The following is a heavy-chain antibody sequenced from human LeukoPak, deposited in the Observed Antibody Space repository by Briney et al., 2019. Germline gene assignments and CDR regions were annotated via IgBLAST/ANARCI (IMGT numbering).Heavy chain of an antibody. V-gene: IGHV1-2*06. CDR1: GYTFTGYY. CDR3: ARDEMLTRYFDWLPYYYYYGMDV. J-gene: IGHJ6*02. CDR2: INPNSGGT. D-gene: IGHD3-9*01. Sequence: ASVKVSCKASGYTFTGYYMRWVRQAPGQGLEWMGRINPNSGGTNYAQKFQGRVTMTRDTSISTAYMELSRLRSDDTAVYYCARDEMLTRYFDWLPYYYYYGMDVWGQGTTVTVSS.